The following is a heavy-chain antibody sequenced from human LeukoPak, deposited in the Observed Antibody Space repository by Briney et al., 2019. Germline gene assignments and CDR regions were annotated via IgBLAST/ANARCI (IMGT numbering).Heavy chain of an antibody. Sequence: SETLSLTCVVSGGSISSTTYYWGWIRQPPGKGLEWVGSLSHNGNTYYNPALKSRVTISGDSSKNQFSLQLTSVTAADTAFYYCARDLTTGLAYFDYWGQGALVTVSS. CDR1: GGSISSTTYY. CDR3: ARDLTTGLAYFDY. J-gene: IGHJ4*02. CDR2: LSHNGNT. V-gene: IGHV4-39*07. D-gene: IGHD1-1*01.